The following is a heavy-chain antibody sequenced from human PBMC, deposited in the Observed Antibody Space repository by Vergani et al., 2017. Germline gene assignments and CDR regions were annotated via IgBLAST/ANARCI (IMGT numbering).Heavy chain of an antibody. Sequence: EVQLVESGGGLVQPGGSLRLSCAASGFTVSSNYMSWVRQAPGKGLEWVSVIYSGGSTYYADSVKGRFTISRDNSKNTLYLQMNSLRAEDTAVYYCARGPTYCSGGSCYYGDYWGQGTLVTVSS. V-gene: IGHV3-66*02. D-gene: IGHD2-15*01. CDR1: GFTVSSNY. CDR2: IYSGGST. J-gene: IGHJ4*02. CDR3: ARGPTYCSGGSCYYGDY.